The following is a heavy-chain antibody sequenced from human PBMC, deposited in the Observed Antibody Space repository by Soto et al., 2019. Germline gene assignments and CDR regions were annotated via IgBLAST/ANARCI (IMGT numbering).Heavy chain of an antibody. Sequence: QVQLVQSGAEMRKPGSSLRVSCKASGGTFSDYAFSWVRQAPGQGLEWMGGIVPRFGSPSYAQKFGGRVTITADTYSSTVYMALSSLRFDDTAVYFCARDRIQLRLGKYSFNGMDVWGPGTTIIVSS. V-gene: IGHV1-69*06. CDR3: ARDRIQLRLGKYSFNGMDV. J-gene: IGHJ6*02. D-gene: IGHD3-16*01. CDR1: GGTFSDYA. CDR2: IVPRFGSP.